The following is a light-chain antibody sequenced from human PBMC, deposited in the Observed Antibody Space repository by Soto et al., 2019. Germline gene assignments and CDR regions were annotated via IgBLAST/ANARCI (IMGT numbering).Light chain of an antibody. Sequence: IVMTQSPATLSVSPGEGVTLSCRASENVGTNLAWYQQKPGQAPRLLIYGSSTRATGIPATFSGSGSGTEFTLTISSLQSEESXIYYCQQYNNWGLSFGGGTKVEIK. CDR1: ENVGTN. CDR2: GSS. CDR3: QQYNNWGLS. V-gene: IGKV3D-15*01. J-gene: IGKJ4*01.